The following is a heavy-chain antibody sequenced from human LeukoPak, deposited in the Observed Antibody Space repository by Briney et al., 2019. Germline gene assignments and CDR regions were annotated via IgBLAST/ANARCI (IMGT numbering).Heavy chain of an antibody. V-gene: IGHV3-9*01. Sequence: GGSLRLSCAASGFTFDDYAMHWVRQAPGKGLEWVSGMSWNSGSIGYADSVKGRFTISRDNAKNSLYLQMNSLRAEDTALYYCAKLGYSSDYWGQGTLVTVSS. D-gene: IGHD5-18*01. J-gene: IGHJ4*02. CDR3: AKLGYSSDY. CDR1: GFTFDDYA. CDR2: MSWNSGSI.